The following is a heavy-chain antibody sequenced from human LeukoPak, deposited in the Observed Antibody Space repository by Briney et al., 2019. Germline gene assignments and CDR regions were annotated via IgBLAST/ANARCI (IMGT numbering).Heavy chain of an antibody. V-gene: IGHV3-11*01. J-gene: IGHJ6*02. CDR1: GFTFSDYY. CDR2: ISSSGSTI. Sequence: GGSLRLSCAASGFTFSDYYMSWFRQAPGKGLEWVSYISSSGSTIYYADSVKGRFTISRDNAKNSLYLQMNSLRAEDTAVYYCARVRSTDYYYGMDVWGQGTTVTVSS. CDR3: ARVRSTDYYYGMDV.